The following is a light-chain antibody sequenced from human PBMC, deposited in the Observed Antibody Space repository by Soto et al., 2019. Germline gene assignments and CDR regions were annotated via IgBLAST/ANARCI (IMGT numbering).Light chain of an antibody. CDR1: SGSVSTSYY. CDR2: TTD. Sequence: QTVVTQEPSFSVFPGGTVTLTCGLSSGSVSTSYYPSWYQQTPGLPPRTLIYTTDTRSSGVPDRFSGSILGNKAALTITGAQAVDESHYYCMLFLGRGAWVFGGGTKLTVL. J-gene: IGLJ3*02. V-gene: IGLV8-61*01. CDR3: MLFLGRGAWV.